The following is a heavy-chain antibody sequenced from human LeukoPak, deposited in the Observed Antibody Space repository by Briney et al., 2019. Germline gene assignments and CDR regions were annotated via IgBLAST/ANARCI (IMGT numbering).Heavy chain of an antibody. CDR3: ARTSRASPGWRPRLKNAFDL. CDR2: INQDGSAK. J-gene: IGHJ3*01. V-gene: IGHV3-7*03. CDR1: AFTFSNYW. D-gene: IGHD6-6*01. Sequence: GGSLRLSCTASAFTFSNYWMSWVRQAPGKGLEWVASINQDGSAKDSVHSVEGRFIISRDNVKNSLYLQMDSLRAEDTAVYYCARTSRASPGWRPRLKNAFDLWGLGTLVTVSS.